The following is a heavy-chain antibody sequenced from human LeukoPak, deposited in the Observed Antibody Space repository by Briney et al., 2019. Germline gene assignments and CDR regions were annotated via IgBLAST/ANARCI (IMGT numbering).Heavy chain of an antibody. CDR1: GGSFSGYY. D-gene: IGHD6-25*01. CDR2: INHSGST. Sequence: SETLSLTCAVYGGSFSGYYWSWIRQPPGKGLEWIGEINHSGSTNYNPSLKSRVTISVDTSKNQFSLKLSSVTAADTAVYYCARAGGDTEQRLDPLDYWGQGTLVTVSS. CDR3: ARAGGDTEQRLDPLDY. J-gene: IGHJ4*02. V-gene: IGHV4-34*01.